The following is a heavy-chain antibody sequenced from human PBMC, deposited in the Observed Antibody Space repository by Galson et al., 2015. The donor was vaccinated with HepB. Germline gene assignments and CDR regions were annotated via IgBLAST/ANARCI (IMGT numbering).Heavy chain of an antibody. Sequence: LSLTCTVSGGSISSSSYYWGWIRQPPGKGLEWIGSIYYSGSTYYNPSLKSRVTISVDTSKNQFSLKLSSVTAADTAVYYCARHGADYYDSSGYYFDYWGQGTLVTVSS. CDR3: ARHGADYYDSSGYYFDY. D-gene: IGHD3-22*01. V-gene: IGHV4-39*01. J-gene: IGHJ4*02. CDR2: IYYSGST. CDR1: GGSISSSSYY.